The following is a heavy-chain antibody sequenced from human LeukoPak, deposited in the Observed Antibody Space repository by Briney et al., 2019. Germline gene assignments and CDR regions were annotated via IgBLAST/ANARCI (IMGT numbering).Heavy chain of an antibody. J-gene: IGHJ4*02. CDR1: GGSISSSSYY. CDR2: IYYSGST. Sequence: SETPSLTCTVSGGSISSSSYYWGWIRQPPGKGLEWIGSIYYSGSTYYNPSLKSRVTISVDTSKNQFSLKLSSVTAADTAVYYCTRHDGYYFDYWGQGTLVTVSS. CDR3: TRHDGYYFDY. V-gene: IGHV4-39*01.